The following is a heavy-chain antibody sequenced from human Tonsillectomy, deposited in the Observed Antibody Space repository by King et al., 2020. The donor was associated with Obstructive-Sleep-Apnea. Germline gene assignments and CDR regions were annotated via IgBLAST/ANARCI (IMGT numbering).Heavy chain of an antibody. Sequence: QLQLQESGPGLVKTSQTLSLTCAVSGASVSRGDFYWSWIRQPPGKGLEWIGYISDSGSTYYNPSLKSRVTISVDKSKNQFSLKLSSVTAADTAVYYCARDYRETVRGVIIPFDCWGQGTLVTVSS. CDR1: GASVSRGDFY. D-gene: IGHD3-10*02. J-gene: IGHJ5*01. CDR2: ISDSGST. CDR3: ARDYRETVRGVIIPFDC. V-gene: IGHV4-30-4*01.